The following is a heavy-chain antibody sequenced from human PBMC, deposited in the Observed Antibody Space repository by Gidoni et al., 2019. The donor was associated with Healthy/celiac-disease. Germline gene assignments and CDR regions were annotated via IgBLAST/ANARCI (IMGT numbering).Heavy chain of an antibody. D-gene: IGHD6-19*01. V-gene: IGHV1-18*01. CDR2: ISAYNGNT. J-gene: IGHJ4*02. Sequence: QLQLVQFGPEVKKPGAPVKVSCKASGYTFTSYGISWVRQAPGQGLEWMGWISAYNGNTNYAQKLQGRVTMTTDTSTSTAYMELRSLGSDDTAVYYCARVLSSGWYDYWGQGTLVTVSS. CDR3: ARVLSSGWYDY. CDR1: GYTFTSYG.